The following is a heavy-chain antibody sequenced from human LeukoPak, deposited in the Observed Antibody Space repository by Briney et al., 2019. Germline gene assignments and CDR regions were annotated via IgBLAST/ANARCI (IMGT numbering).Heavy chain of an antibody. CDR3: ARVYSSSSVRWFDP. D-gene: IGHD6-6*01. J-gene: IGHJ5*02. CDR2: LYTSEST. V-gene: IGHV4-4*09. Sequence: SETLSLTCTVSGGSISSYYWSWIRQPPGKGLEWIGYLYTSESTNYNPSLKSRVTISVDTSKNQFSLKLSSVTAADTAVYYCARVYSSSSVRWFDPWGQGTLVTVSS. CDR1: GGSISSYY.